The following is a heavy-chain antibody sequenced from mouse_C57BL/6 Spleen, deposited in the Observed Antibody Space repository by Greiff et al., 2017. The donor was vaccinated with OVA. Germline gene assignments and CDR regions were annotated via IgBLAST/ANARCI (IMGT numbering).Heavy chain of an antibody. CDR2: IDPSDSYT. D-gene: IGHD1-1*01. CDR3: ARTYGSRDWYFDV. V-gene: IGHV1-69*01. J-gene: IGHJ1*03. CDR1: GYTFTSYW. Sequence: VKLQQPGAELVMPGASVKLSCKASGYTFTSYWMHWVKQRPGQGLEWIGEIDPSDSYTNYNQKFKGKSTLTVDKSSSTAYMQLSSLTSEDSAVYYCARTYGSRDWYFDVWGTGTTVTVSS.